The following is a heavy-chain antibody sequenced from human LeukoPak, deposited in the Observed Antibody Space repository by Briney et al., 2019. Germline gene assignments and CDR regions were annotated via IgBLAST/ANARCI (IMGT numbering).Heavy chain of an antibody. CDR3: AREDVDADSMDC. J-gene: IGHJ4*02. D-gene: IGHD5-18*01. CDR2: INPSGGST. V-gene: IGHV1-46*01. CDR1: GYTFTKYD. Sequence: ASVKVSCKASGYTFTKYDMNWVRQAPGQGLGWMGIINPSGGSTRYAQKFQGRVAMTRDTSTSTLYMELNSLRSEDTAVYYCAREDVDADSMDCWGQGTLVTVSS.